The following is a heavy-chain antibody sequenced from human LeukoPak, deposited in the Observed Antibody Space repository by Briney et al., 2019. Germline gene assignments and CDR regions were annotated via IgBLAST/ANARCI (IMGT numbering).Heavy chain of an antibody. Sequence: PSETLSLTCAVYGGSFSGYYWSWIRQPPGKGLEWIGEINHSGSTNYNPSLKSRVTISVDTSKNQFSLKLSSVTAADTAVYYCARDKSRTYGSADAFDIWGQGTMVTVSS. J-gene: IGHJ3*02. CDR2: INHSGST. V-gene: IGHV4-34*01. D-gene: IGHD3-10*01. CDR1: GGSFSGYY. CDR3: ARDKSRTYGSADAFDI.